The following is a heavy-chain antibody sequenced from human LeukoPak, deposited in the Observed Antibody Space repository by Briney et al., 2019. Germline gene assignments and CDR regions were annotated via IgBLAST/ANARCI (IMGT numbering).Heavy chain of an antibody. D-gene: IGHD3-3*01. CDR1: GFTFSSYA. CDR3: AKGEFGAITTRTPVDY. CDR2: ISGSGGST. V-gene: IGHV3-23*01. Sequence: LPGGSLRLSCAASGFTFSSYAMSWVRQAPGKGLEWVSAISGSGGSTYYADSVKGRFTISRDNSKNTLYLQMNSLRAEDTAVYYCAKGEFGAITTRTPVDYWGQGTLVTVSS. J-gene: IGHJ4*02.